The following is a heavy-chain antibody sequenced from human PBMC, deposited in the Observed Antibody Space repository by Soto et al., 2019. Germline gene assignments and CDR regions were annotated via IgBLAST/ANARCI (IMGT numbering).Heavy chain of an antibody. Sequence: VGSLRLSCASSVFTFSSYAMHCVRHSPGKWLEWVAVISYDGSNKYYADSVKGRFTISRDNSKNTLYLQMNSLRAEDTAVYYCARDSDYGDYYYYGMDVWGQGTTVIVSS. V-gene: IGHV3-30-3*01. D-gene: IGHD4-17*01. J-gene: IGHJ6*01. CDR2: ISYDGSNK. CDR1: VFTFSSYA. CDR3: ARDSDYGDYYYYGMDV.